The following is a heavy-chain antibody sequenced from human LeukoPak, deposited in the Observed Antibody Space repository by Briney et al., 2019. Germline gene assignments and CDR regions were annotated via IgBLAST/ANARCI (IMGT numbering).Heavy chain of an antibody. CDR3: AREGGNCSGGSCYSGAFDI. CDR2: IYYSGST. D-gene: IGHD2-15*01. Sequence: GSLRLSCAASGFTFSSYDMTWVRQAPGRGLEWIGSIYYSGSTYYNPSLKSRVTISVDTSKNQFSLKLSSVTAADTAVYYCAREGGNCSGGSCYSGAFDIWGQGTLVTVSS. J-gene: IGHJ3*02. V-gene: IGHV4-39*02. CDR1: GFTFSSYD.